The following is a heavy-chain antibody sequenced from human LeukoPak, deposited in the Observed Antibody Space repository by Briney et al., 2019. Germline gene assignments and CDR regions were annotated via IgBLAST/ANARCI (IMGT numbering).Heavy chain of an antibody. D-gene: IGHD3-10*01. J-gene: IGHJ6*03. CDR3: ARVMPMAHYYYYYMDV. Sequence: ASVKVSCKASGYTFTGYYMHWVRQAPGQGLEWMGWINPNSGGTNYAQKLQGRVTMTTDTSTSTAYMELRSLRSDDTAVYYCARVMPMAHYYYYYMDVWGKGTTVTVSS. CDR2: INPNSGGT. V-gene: IGHV1-2*02. CDR1: GYTFTGYY.